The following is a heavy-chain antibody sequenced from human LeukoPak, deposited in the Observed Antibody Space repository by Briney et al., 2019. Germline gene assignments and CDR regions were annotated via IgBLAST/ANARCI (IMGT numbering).Heavy chain of an antibody. CDR1: GFTFSSYG. CDR3: AKDNWRLGGVDY. D-gene: IGHD3-16*01. V-gene: IGHV3-30*18. Sequence: PGRSLRLSCAASGFTFSSYGMHWVRQAPGKGLEWVAVISYDGSNKYYADSVKGRFTISRDNSKNTLYLQMNSLRAEDTAVYYCAKDNWRLGGVDYWGQGTLVTVSP. J-gene: IGHJ4*02. CDR2: ISYDGSNK.